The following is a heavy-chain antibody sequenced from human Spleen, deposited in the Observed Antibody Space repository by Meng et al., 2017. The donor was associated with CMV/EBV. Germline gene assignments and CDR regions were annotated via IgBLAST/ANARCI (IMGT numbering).Heavy chain of an antibody. CDR3: ARSRYGDYQY. CDR2: ISGSGGST. V-gene: IGHV3-23*01. Sequence: GESLKISCAASGFTFSSYAMSWVRQAPGKGLEWVSAISGSGGSTYYADSVKGRFTISRDNSKNTLYLQMNSLRAEDTAVYYCARSRYGDYQYWGQGTLVTVSS. CDR1: GFTFSSYA. D-gene: IGHD4-17*01. J-gene: IGHJ4*02.